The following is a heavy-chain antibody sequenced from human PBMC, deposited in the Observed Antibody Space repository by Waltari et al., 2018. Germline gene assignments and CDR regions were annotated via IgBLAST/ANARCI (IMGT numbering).Heavy chain of an antibody. CDR2: ISHSGRT. CDR3: ARGGSTPMIIAY. V-gene: IGHV4-34*02. J-gene: IGHJ4*02. Sequence: QVRLEQWGAGLFKPSETLSLTCAVYGGSLNNRYWSWIRQSPGKGLEWLGEISHSGRTHYNPSLKSRVIISVDTSKSQFSLILTSVNAADTAVYYCARGGSTPMIIAYWGQGTQVTVSS. D-gene: IGHD3-16*01. CDR1: GGSLNNRY.